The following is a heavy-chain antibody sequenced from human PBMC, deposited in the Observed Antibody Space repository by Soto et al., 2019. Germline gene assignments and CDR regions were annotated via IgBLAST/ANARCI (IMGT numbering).Heavy chain of an antibody. J-gene: IGHJ4*02. Sequence: SETLSLTCTVSGGSIGSYYWSWIRQPPGKGLEWIGYIYYGGSTNYNPSLKSRVTISVDTSKNQISLKLTSVTAADTAVYYCAREYYYDSSGYSDYFDYWGQGTLVTVS. V-gene: IGHV4-59*01. CDR1: GGSIGSYY. CDR3: AREYYYDSSGYSDYFDY. CDR2: IYYGGST. D-gene: IGHD3-22*01.